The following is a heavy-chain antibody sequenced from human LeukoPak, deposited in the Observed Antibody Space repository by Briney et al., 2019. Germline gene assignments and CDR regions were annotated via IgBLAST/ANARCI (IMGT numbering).Heavy chain of an antibody. CDR2: IYHSGGT. J-gene: IGHJ4*02. CDR3: AGAPYSDYYFDY. D-gene: IGHD5-12*01. Sequence: IPSGTLSLTCAVSGFSISCNNWWSWVRQPPGKGLEWIGEIYHSGGTNRNPSLKSRVTISVDKSKNHFSLQLSSVTAADTAVYYCAGAPYSDYYFDYWGQGTLVTVSS. CDR1: GFSISCNNW. V-gene: IGHV4-4*02.